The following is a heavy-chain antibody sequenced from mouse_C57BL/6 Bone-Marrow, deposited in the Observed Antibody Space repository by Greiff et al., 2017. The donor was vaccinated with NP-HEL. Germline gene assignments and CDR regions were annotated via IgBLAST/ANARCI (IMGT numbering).Heavy chain of an antibody. J-gene: IGHJ1*03. CDR3: TPYDGYYGYFDV. Sequence: EVQLQQSGAELVRPGASVKLSCTASGFNITDDYMHWVKQRPEQGLEWIGWIDPDNGDTEYAPKFQGKATITADTSSNTAYLQLSSLTSEDTAVYYCTPYDGYYGYFDVWGTGTTVTVSA. CDR2: IDPDNGDT. V-gene: IGHV14-4*01. CDR1: GFNITDDY. D-gene: IGHD2-3*01.